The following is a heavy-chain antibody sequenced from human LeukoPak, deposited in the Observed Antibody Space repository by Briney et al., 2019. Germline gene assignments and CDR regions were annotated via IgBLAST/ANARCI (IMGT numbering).Heavy chain of an antibody. CDR2: IYSGGST. Sequence: GGSLRLSCTTSGFRFGDYVMSWVRQAPGKGLEWVSVIYSGGSTYYADSVKGRFTISRDNSKNTLYLQMNSLRAEDTAVYYCARVNPQRPDCSSTSCFVDAFDI. D-gene: IGHD2-2*01. V-gene: IGHV3-66*01. CDR1: GFRFGDYV. J-gene: IGHJ3*02. CDR3: ARVNPQRPDCSSTSCFVDAFDI.